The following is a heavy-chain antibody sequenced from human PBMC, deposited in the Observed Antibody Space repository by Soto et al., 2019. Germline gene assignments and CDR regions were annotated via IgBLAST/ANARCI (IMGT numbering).Heavy chain of an antibody. J-gene: IGHJ4*03. CDR1: GVTFSTSG. V-gene: IGHV1-69*01. Sequence: QVQLVQSGAEVKKPGSSLKVSCKTSGVTFSTSGISWVRQGPGQVLEWMGGIIPLFGTPKYARKFQGRVSIPADDSATTTYLELSGLSSDDTAIYYCARVSPSICGCGNCYRLDSYFDSWGQGSQVVVSS. CDR3: ARVSPSICGCGNCYRLDSYFDS. CDR2: IIPLFGTP. D-gene: IGHD2-21*01.